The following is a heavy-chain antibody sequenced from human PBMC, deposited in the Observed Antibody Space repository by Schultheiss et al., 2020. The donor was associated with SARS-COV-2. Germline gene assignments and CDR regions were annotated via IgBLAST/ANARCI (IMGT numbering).Heavy chain of an antibody. CDR3: ARVRRYDYVWGSYRSNYFDY. J-gene: IGHJ4*02. CDR2: INHSGST. Sequence: SETLSHTCAVYGGSFSGYYWSWIRQPPGKGLEWIGEINHSGSTNYNPSLKSRVTISVDTSKNQFSLKLSSVTAADTAVYYCARVRRYDYVWGSYRSNYFDYWGQGTLVTVSS. D-gene: IGHD3-16*02. V-gene: IGHV4-34*01. CDR1: GGSFSGYY.